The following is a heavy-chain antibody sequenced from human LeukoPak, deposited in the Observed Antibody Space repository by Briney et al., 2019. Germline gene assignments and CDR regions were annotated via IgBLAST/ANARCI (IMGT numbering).Heavy chain of an antibody. D-gene: IGHD4-17*01. CDR3: AKGNHGDWVWFDP. J-gene: IGHJ5*02. Sequence: GGSLRLSCAASGFTFSSYAMSWVRQAPGKGLEWVSAISGSGRSTYYADSVKGRFTISRDNYKNTLYLQMNSLRAEDTAVYYCAKGNHGDWVWFDPWGQGTLVTVSS. V-gene: IGHV3-23*01. CDR1: GFTFSSYA. CDR2: ISGSGRST.